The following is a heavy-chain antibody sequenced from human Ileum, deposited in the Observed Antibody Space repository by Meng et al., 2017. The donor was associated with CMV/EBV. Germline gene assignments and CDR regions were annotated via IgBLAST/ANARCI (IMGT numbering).Heavy chain of an antibody. J-gene: IGHJ6*02. Sequence: GGSLRLSCTVSGASISSGGYYWNWIRQHPGKGLEWVANINKDGSEKFYVDSVKGRFTISRDNAKNSLYLQMNSLRAEDTAVYYCAREAGTVPAAIPGVIVYYYYGMDVWGQGTTVTVSS. CDR1: GASISSGGYY. D-gene: IGHD2-2*02. V-gene: IGHV3-7*01. CDR2: INKDGSEK. CDR3: AREAGTVPAAIPGVIVYYYYGMDV.